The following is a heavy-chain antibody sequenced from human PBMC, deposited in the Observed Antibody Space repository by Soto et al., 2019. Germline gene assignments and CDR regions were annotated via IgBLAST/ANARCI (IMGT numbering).Heavy chain of an antibody. V-gene: IGHV3-11*06. J-gene: IGHJ4*02. Sequence: VGSLRLSCAASGFSFSDYYMSWIRQAPGKGLEWIGYSSNSGSFTRYADSVKGRFSISRDNAKNSLFLQINSLRGEDTAIYYCVRSGDNYNLLDYWGQGTPVTVSS. CDR3: VRSGDNYNLLDY. CDR1: GFSFSDYY. D-gene: IGHD1-1*01. CDR2: SSNSGSFT.